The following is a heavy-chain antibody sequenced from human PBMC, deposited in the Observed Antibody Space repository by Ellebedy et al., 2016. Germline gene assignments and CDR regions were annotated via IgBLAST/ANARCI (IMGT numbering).Heavy chain of an antibody. Sequence: SETLSLXXTVSGGSISSGGYYWSWIRQPPGKGLEWIGEINHSGSTNYNPSLKSRVTISVDTSKNQFSLKLSSVTAADTAVYYCARAVRRVFGSRNAFDIWGQGTMVTVSS. CDR1: GGSISSGGYY. J-gene: IGHJ3*02. V-gene: IGHV4-39*07. CDR3: ARAVRRVFGSRNAFDI. CDR2: INHSGST. D-gene: IGHD3-3*01.